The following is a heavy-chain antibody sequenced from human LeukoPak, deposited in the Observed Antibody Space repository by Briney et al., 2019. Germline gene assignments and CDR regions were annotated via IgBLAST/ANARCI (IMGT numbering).Heavy chain of an antibody. J-gene: IGHJ4*02. CDR2: ISSNGSIT. CDR1: GFTFSSYA. CDR3: ARDRSSGWSFDY. Sequence: QPGGSLRLSCAASGFTFSSYAMHWVRQAPGKGLEYVSAISSNGSITFYANSVKGRFTISRDNSKNTLYLQMGSLRVEDMAVYYCARDRSSGWSFDYWGQGTLVTVSS. V-gene: IGHV3-64*01. D-gene: IGHD6-19*01.